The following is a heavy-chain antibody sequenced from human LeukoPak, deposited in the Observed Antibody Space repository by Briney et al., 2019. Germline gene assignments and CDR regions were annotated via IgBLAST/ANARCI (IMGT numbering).Heavy chain of an antibody. V-gene: IGHV4-39*01. CDR2: IYYSGST. CDR1: GGSISSSTYY. Sequence: PSETLSLTCTVSGGSISSSTYYWGWIRQPPGKGLEWVASIYYSGSTYYNPSLKSRVTISVDTSKNQFSLKLSSVTAADTAVYYCARGKVTRDWYFDLWGRGTLVTVSS. D-gene: IGHD4-17*01. CDR3: ARGKVTRDWYFDL. J-gene: IGHJ2*01.